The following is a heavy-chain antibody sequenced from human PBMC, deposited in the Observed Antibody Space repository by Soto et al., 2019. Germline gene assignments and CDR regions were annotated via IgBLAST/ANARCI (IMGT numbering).Heavy chain of an antibody. D-gene: IGHD3-22*01. CDR2: ISGSGGST. CDR1: GFIFSSYA. CDR3: AKTPLYLVVMAYFQH. V-gene: IGHV3-23*01. J-gene: IGHJ1*01. Sequence: GGSLRLSCAASGFIFSSYAMSWVRQAPGKGLEWVSAISGSGGSTYYADSVKGRFTISRDNSKNTLYLQMNSLRAEDTAVYYCAKTPLYLVVMAYFQHWGQGTLVTAPQ.